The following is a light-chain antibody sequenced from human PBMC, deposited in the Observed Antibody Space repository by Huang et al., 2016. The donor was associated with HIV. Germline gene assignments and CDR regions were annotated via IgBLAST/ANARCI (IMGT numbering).Light chain of an antibody. V-gene: IGKV3-20*01. CDR1: QSVSSSY. CDR3: QQYGSSPLT. CDR2: GAS. J-gene: IGKJ5*01. Sequence: EIVLTQSPATLSLSPGEGATLSCRASQSVSSSYLAWYQQKPGQAPRLLIYGASSRATGIPDSFSGSGSGTDFTLTINRLEPEDFAVYYCQQYGSSPLTFGQGTRLDI.